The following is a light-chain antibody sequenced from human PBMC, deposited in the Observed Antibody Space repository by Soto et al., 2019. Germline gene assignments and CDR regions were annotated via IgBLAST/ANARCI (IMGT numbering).Light chain of an antibody. Sequence: EIVLTQSPATLSLTPGDRATLSCRASQTVRNNLAWYQQRPGQAPRLLIYDASSRATGIPARFSGSGSGTDFTLIISSLEPEDFAVYYCQQHSNWPLTFGGGTKV. CDR2: DAS. V-gene: IGKV3-11*01. CDR1: QTVRNN. CDR3: QQHSNWPLT. J-gene: IGKJ4*01.